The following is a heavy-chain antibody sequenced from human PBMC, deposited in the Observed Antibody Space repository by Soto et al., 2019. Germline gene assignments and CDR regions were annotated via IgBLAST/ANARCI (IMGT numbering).Heavy chain of an antibody. CDR1: GFTFSSYW. D-gene: IGHD2-21*02. J-gene: IGHJ4*02. Sequence: VQLVESGGGLVQPGGSLRLSCAASGFTFSSYWMSWVRQAPGKGLEWVANIKQDGSEKYYVDSVKGRFTISRDNAKNSLYLQMNSLRAEDTAVYYCARVAYCGGDCYRNFDYWGQGTLVTVSS. CDR3: ARVAYCGGDCYRNFDY. V-gene: IGHV3-7*05. CDR2: IKQDGSEK.